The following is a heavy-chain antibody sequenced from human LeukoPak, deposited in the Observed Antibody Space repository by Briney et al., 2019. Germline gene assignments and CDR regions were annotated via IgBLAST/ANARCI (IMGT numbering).Heavy chain of an antibody. CDR3: ARDRDYGDDECFFDY. J-gene: IGHJ4*02. CDR1: GGTFSSYA. D-gene: IGHD4-17*01. Sequence: GSSVKVSCKASGGTFSSYAISWVRQAPGQGLEWMGGIIPIFGTANYAQKFQGRVTITADESTSTAYMELSSLRSEDTAVYYCARDRDYGDDECFFDYWGQGTPVTVSS. V-gene: IGHV1-69*01. CDR2: IIPIFGTA.